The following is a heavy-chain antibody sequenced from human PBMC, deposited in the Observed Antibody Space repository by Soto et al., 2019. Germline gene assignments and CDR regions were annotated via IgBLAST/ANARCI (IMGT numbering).Heavy chain of an antibody. Sequence: SETLSLTCAVYGGSFSGYYWSWIRQPPGKGLEWIGEINHSGSTNYNPSLKSRVTISVDTSKNQFSLKLSSVTAADTAVYYCARSFRSEEITIFGVVPGDWFDPWGQGTLVTVSS. CDR1: GGSFSGYY. V-gene: IGHV4-34*01. CDR2: INHSGST. D-gene: IGHD3-3*01. CDR3: ARSFRSEEITIFGVVPGDWFDP. J-gene: IGHJ5*02.